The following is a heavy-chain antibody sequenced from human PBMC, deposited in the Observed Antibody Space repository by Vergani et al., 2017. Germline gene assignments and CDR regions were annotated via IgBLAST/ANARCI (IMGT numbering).Heavy chain of an antibody. J-gene: IGHJ4*02. Sequence: QVQLQESGPGLVKPSETLSLTCTVSGDSVISTDYHLGWIRQPPGTGLEWIGCMDYSGSTSYNPSLESRISISFETPKNQFSLRLTSVTAADTAVYYCASKRGACRAAYCHSYDFWGPGTLVGVSS. CDR2: MDYSGST. CDR3: ASKRGACRAAYCHSYDF. D-gene: IGHD6-25*01. V-gene: IGHV4-39*01. CDR1: GDSVISTDYH.